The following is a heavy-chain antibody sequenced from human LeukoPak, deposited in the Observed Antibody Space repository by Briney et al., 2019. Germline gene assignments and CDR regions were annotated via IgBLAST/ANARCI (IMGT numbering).Heavy chain of an antibody. D-gene: IGHD6-19*01. V-gene: IGHV4-4*02. J-gene: IGHJ3*02. CDR1: GGSISSSNW. Sequence: SGTLSLTCAVSGGSISSSNWWSWVRQPPGKGLEWIGEIYHSGSTNYNPSLKSRVTISVDKSKNQFSLKLSSVTAADTAVYYCARAQVAGSVVDAFDIWGQGTMVTVSS. CDR2: IYHSGST. CDR3: ARAQVAGSVVDAFDI.